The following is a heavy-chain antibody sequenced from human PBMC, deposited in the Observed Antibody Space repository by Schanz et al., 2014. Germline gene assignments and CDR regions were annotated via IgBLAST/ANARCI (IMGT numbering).Heavy chain of an antibody. CDR2: ISYDGSNK. D-gene: IGHD6-25*01. CDR1: GFTLSSYA. J-gene: IGHJ6*02. CDR3: SREEGWGIAAVVRKLIGYGIGD. Sequence: QVQLVESGGGVVQPGRSLRLSCAAYGFTLSSYAMHWVRQAPGKGLEWVAVISYDGSNKYYADSVKGRFTISRDNSKNTLQLQMNTRRAEDEAVYYCSREEGWGIAAVVRKLIGYGIGDWGQGTTVTVSS. V-gene: IGHV3-30-3*01.